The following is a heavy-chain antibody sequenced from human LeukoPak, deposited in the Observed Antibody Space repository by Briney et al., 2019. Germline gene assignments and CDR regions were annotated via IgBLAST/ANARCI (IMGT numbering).Heavy chain of an antibody. CDR3: ARGRPSLTISAVAFGIKNSFDM. CDR2: INHSGST. D-gene: IGHD3-3*01. Sequence: SETLSLTCAVYGGSFSGYYWSWIRQPPGKGLEWIGEINHSGSTNYNPSLKSRVTISVDTSKNQFSLKLSSVTAADTAVYFCARGRPSLTISAVAFGIKNSFDMWGQGTMVTVSS. J-gene: IGHJ3*02. CDR1: GGSFSGYY. V-gene: IGHV4-34*01.